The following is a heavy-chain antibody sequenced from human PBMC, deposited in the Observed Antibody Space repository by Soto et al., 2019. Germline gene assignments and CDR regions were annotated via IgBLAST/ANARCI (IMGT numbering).Heavy chain of an antibody. Sequence: EVQLLESGGGLVQPGGSLRLSCAASGFTFSSYAMSWVRQAPGKGLEWVSAISGSGGSTYYADSVKGRFTISRDNSKNTLYLQMNSLRAEDTAVYYCAKDEEGITIFGVALHYYYYMDVWGKGTTVTVSS. CDR2: ISGSGGST. D-gene: IGHD3-3*01. J-gene: IGHJ6*03. CDR3: AKDEEGITIFGVALHYYYYMDV. V-gene: IGHV3-23*01. CDR1: GFTFSSYA.